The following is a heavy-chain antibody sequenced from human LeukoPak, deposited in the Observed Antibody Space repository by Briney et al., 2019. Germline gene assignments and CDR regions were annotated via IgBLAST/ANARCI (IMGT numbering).Heavy chain of an antibody. D-gene: IGHD3-10*01. Sequence: ASVKVSCKASGYTFTGYYMHWVRQAPGQGLEWMGRINPNSGGTNYAQKFQGRVTMTRDTSISTAYVELSRLRSDDTAVYYCARTTGITMVRGVYYYMDVWGKGTTVTVSS. CDR1: GYTFTGYY. CDR2: INPNSGGT. J-gene: IGHJ6*03. CDR3: ARTTGITMVRGVYYYMDV. V-gene: IGHV1-2*06.